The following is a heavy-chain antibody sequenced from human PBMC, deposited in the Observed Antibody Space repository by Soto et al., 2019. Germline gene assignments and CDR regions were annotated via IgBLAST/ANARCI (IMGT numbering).Heavy chain of an antibody. V-gene: IGHV4-59*08. D-gene: IGHD3-10*01. CDR1: GGSISSYY. Sequence: SETLSLTCTVSGGSISSYYWSWIRQPPGKGLEWIGYIYYSGSTNYNPSLKSRVTITVDTSKNQFSLKLSSVTAADTAVYYCARLLWSRGDWFDPWGQGTLVTVSS. CDR3: ARLLWSRGDWFDP. J-gene: IGHJ5*02. CDR2: IYYSGST.